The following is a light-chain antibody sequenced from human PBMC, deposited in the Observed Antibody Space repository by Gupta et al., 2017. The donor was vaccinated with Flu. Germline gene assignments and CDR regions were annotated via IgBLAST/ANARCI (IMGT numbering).Light chain of an antibody. J-gene: IGLJ3*02. CDR2: EVS. Sequence: QSALTQPASVSGSPGQSITISCTGTSSDIGAYNFVSWYRHYPGNAPKLMIAEVSDRPSGVSSRFSGSKFGNTASLTISGLQAEDEADYYCSAFTTSNTWVFGGGTKLTVL. V-gene: IGLV2-14*01. CDR3: SAFTTSNTWV. CDR1: SSDIGAYNF.